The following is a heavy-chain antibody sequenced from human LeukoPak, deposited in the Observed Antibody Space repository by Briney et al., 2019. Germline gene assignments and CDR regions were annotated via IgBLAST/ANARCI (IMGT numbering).Heavy chain of an antibody. CDR1: GFTFSSYK. D-gene: IGHD7-27*01. CDR2: ISSSGSTI. Sequence: AGGSLRLSCAASGFTFSSYKMNWVRQAPGKGLEWVSYISSSGSTIYYADSVKGRFTISRDNAKNSLYLQMNSLRAEDTAVYYCARDKWGGFDYWGQGTLVTVSS. J-gene: IGHJ4*02. CDR3: ARDKWGGFDY. V-gene: IGHV3-48*03.